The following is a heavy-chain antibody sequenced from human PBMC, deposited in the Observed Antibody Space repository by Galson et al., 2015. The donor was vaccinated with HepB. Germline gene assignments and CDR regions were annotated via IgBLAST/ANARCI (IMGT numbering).Heavy chain of an antibody. CDR2: ISSSSSYI. D-gene: IGHD4-17*01. CDR3: ARALQDYGDLLDY. CDR1: GFTFSSYS. Sequence: SLRLSCAASGFTFSSYSMNWVRQAPGKGLEWVSSISSSSSYIYYADSVKGRFTISRDNAKNSLYLQMNSLRAEDTAVYYCARALQDYGDLLDYWGQGTLVTVSS. V-gene: IGHV3-21*01. J-gene: IGHJ4*02.